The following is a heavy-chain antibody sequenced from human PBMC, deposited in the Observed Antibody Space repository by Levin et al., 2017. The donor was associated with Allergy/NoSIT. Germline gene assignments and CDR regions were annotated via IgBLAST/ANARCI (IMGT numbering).Heavy chain of an antibody. J-gene: IGHJ4*02. CDR3: ARGRSGEPIDY. Sequence: GESLKISCAASGFTFSVYGMNWVRQAPGKGLEWVAVIWYDATNEYYADSVKGRFTISRDNSKNTLYLEMKSLRADDTAVYYCARGRSGEPIDYWGQGTLVTVSS. V-gene: IGHV3-33*01. CDR2: IWYDATNE. CDR1: GFTFSVYG. D-gene: IGHD4-17*01.